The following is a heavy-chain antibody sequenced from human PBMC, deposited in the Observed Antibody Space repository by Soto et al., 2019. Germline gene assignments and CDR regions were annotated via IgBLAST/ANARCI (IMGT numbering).Heavy chain of an antibody. Sequence: ASVKVSCKASGGTFSSYAISWVRQAPGQGLEWMGGIIPIFGTANYAQKFQDRVTITADESTSTAYMELSSLRSEDTAVYYCARDGLRDYYGSGSYFFRYYYYYGMDVWGQGTTVTVSS. D-gene: IGHD3-10*01. V-gene: IGHV1-69*13. J-gene: IGHJ6*02. CDR2: IIPIFGTA. CDR1: GGTFSSYA. CDR3: ARDGLRDYYGSGSYFFRYYYYYGMDV.